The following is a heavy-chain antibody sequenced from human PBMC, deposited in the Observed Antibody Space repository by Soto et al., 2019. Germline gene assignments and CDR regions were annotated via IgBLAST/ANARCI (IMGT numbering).Heavy chain of an antibody. J-gene: IGHJ3*02. CDR2: ILVGGST. V-gene: IGHV3-23*01. CDR3: AKATATGGGAFDI. D-gene: IGHD2-8*02. CDR1: GFTGRSYD. Sequence: GGSLRLSCAASGFTGRSYDMSWVRQAPGKGLEWVSTILVGGSTHYPDSVKGRFTISRDNSKNTVFLQMNSLTAGDTAVYYCAKATATGGGAFDICGQGAMVT.